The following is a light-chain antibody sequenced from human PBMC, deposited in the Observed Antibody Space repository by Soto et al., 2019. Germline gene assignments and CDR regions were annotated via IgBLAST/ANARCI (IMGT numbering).Light chain of an antibody. CDR3: SSYTSSSTSPCL. J-gene: IGLJ2*01. V-gene: IGLV2-14*01. CDR2: EVS. CDR1: SSDVGGYNY. Sequence: QSALTQPASVSGSPGQSITISCTGTSSDVGGYNYVSWYQQHPGKAPKLMIYEVSNRPSGVSNRFSGSKSGNTASLTISGLQAEDEADYYCSSYTSSSTSPCLFGGGTKLTVL.